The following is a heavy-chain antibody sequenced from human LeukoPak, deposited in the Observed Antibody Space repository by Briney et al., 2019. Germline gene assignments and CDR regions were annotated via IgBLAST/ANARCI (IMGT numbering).Heavy chain of an antibody. Sequence: SETLSLTCTVSGGSISSYYWSWIRQPPGKGLEWIAYISDIGSINYNSSLKSRVTISLDTSKNQFSLKLSSVTAADTAVYYCARHGSEYYYDSSGYYYFDYWGQGTLVTVSS. D-gene: IGHD3-22*01. J-gene: IGHJ4*02. CDR1: GGSISSYY. CDR2: ISDIGSI. V-gene: IGHV4-59*08. CDR3: ARHGSEYYYDSSGYYYFDY.